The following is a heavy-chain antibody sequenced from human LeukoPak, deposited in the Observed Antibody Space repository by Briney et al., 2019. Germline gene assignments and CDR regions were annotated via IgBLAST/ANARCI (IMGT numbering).Heavy chain of an antibody. CDR2: ISGSGGST. J-gene: IGHJ4*02. D-gene: IGHD3-22*01. CDR1: GITLSNYG. CDR3: AKRGVVIRVILVGFHKEAYYFDS. Sequence: GGSLRLSCAVSGITLSNYGMSWVRQAPGKGREWVVVISGSGGSTSYADSVKGRFTISRDNPRNALYLQMNSLRAEDTAVYFCAKRGVVIRVILVGFHKEAYYFDSWGQGALVTVSS. V-gene: IGHV3-23*01.